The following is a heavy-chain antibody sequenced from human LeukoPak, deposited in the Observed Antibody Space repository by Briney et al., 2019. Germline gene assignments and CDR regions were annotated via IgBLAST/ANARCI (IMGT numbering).Heavy chain of an antibody. CDR2: INTDTGNP. V-gene: IGHV7-4-1*02. D-gene: IGHD3-16*01. Sequence: ASVKVSCKASGYKFTSYAMNWVRQAPGRGLEWLGWINTDTGNPTYAQGFTGRFVFSLDTSVSTAYLQISSLKAEDTAVYYCARPPPGFVGGKYYFDYWGQGALVTVSS. J-gene: IGHJ4*02. CDR3: ARPPPGFVGGKYYFDY. CDR1: GYKFTSYA.